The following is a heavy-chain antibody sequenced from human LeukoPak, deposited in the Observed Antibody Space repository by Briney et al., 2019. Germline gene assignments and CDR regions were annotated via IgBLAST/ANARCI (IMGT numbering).Heavy chain of an antibody. J-gene: IGHJ4*02. Sequence: GGSLRLSCAASGFTFSSYWMHWVRQAPGKELVWVSRIHSDGSGTSYADSVKGRFTISRDIAKNTLYLQMNSLRAEDTAVYYCARGLGTASGSDYWGQGTLVTVSS. CDR3: ARGLGTASGSDY. D-gene: IGHD2-21*02. V-gene: IGHV3-74*01. CDR2: IHSDGSGT. CDR1: GFTFSSYW.